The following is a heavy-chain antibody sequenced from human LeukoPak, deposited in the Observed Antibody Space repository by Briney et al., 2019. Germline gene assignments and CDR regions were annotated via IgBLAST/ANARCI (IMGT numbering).Heavy chain of an antibody. D-gene: IGHD6-13*01. CDR2: IYSGGST. CDR1: GFTVSSNY. Sequence: GGSLRLSCAASGFTVSSNYMSWVRQAPGKGLEWVSVIYSGGSTYYADSVKGRFTISRDNSKNTLYLQMNSLRAEDTAVYYCARAGGTAAAGANLPIDYWGQGTLVTVSS. CDR3: ARAGGTAAAGANLPIDY. V-gene: IGHV3-66*01. J-gene: IGHJ4*02.